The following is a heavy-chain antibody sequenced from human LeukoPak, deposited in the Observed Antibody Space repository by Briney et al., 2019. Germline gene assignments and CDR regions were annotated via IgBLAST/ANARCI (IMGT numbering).Heavy chain of an antibody. Sequence: GGSLRLSCAASGFTFSSYGMHWVRQAPGEGLEWVTFIRYDGSNKYYADSVKGRFTISRDNSKNTLYLQMNSLRAEDTAVYYCAKGAVAGTHFDYWGPGTLVTVSS. CDR1: GFTFSSYG. V-gene: IGHV3-30*02. D-gene: IGHD6-19*01. J-gene: IGHJ4*02. CDR2: IRYDGSNK. CDR3: AKGAVAGTHFDY.